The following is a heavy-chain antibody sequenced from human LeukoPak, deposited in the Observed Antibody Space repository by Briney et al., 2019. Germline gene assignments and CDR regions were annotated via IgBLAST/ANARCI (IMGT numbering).Heavy chain of an antibody. J-gene: IGHJ3*02. CDR1: GGSISSYY. V-gene: IGHV4-59*01. CDR3: ARVNARIDAFDI. CDR2: IYYSGST. Sequence: PSETLSLTCTVSGGSISSYYWSWIRQPPGKGLEWIGHIYYSGSTNYNPSLKSRVTISVDTSKNQFSLKLSSVTAADTAVYYCARVNARIDAFDIWGQGTMVTVSS.